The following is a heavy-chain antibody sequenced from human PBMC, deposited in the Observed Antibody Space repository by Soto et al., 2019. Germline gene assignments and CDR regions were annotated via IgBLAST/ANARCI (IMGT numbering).Heavy chain of an antibody. Sequence: CGSLRLSXAASGFTFSSYWMSWVRQAPGKWLEWVANLKQDGSEKYYVDSVKGRFTISRDNAKNSLYLQMNSLRAEDTAVYYCARVHIVVVINYGMDVWGQGTTVTVSS. V-gene: IGHV3-7*01. CDR1: GFTFSSYW. D-gene: IGHD3-22*01. CDR3: ARVHIVVVINYGMDV. CDR2: LKQDGSEK. J-gene: IGHJ6*02.